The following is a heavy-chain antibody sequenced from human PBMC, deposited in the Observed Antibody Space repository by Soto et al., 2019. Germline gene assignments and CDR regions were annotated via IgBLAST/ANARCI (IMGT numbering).Heavy chain of an antibody. Sequence: QVQLVQSGAEVKKPGSSVKVSCKASGGTFSSYTISWVRQAPGQGLEWMGRIIPILGIANYAQKFQGRVTITADKSTSTASMGLSSLRSEDTAVYYCWRENHRDYSASGSYSYYYGMDVWGQGTTVTVSS. CDR2: IIPILGIA. V-gene: IGHV1-69*08. CDR1: GGTFSSYT. CDR3: WRENHRDYSASGSYSYYYGMDV. D-gene: IGHD3-10*01. J-gene: IGHJ6*02.